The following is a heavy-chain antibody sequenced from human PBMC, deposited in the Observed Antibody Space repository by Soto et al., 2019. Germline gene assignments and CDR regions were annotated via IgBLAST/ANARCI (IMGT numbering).Heavy chain of an antibody. CDR1: GYTFTSYD. CDR3: ARRGYSSSWYYYYYYGMDV. D-gene: IGHD6-13*01. V-gene: IGHV1-8*01. CDR2: WNPNSGNT. Sequence: QVQLVQSGAEVKKPGASVKVSCKASGYTFTSYDINWVRQATGKGFEWMGWWNPNSGNTGYAQKFQARVTMTRNTSISTAYMELSSLRSEDTAVYYCARRGYSSSWYYYYYYGMDVWGQGTTVTVSS. J-gene: IGHJ6*02.